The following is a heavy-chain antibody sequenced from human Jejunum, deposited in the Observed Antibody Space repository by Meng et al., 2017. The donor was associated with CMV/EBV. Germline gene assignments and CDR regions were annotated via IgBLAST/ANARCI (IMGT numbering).Heavy chain of an antibody. D-gene: IGHD4-23*01. V-gene: IGHV4-30-4*08. Sequence: SISSGEYYWNWIRQPPGKGLEWIGNIYYSGVTYYNPSLKSRLTMSVDNSKNQFSLNLKSVTAADTAVSYCARDGYGGDSGGLWFDPWGQGTLVTVSS. CDR1: SISSGEYY. J-gene: IGHJ5*02. CDR3: ARDGYGGDSGGLWFDP. CDR2: IYYSGVT.